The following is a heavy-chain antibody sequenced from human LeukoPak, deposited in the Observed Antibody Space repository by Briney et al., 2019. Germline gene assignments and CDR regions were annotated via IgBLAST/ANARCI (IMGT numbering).Heavy chain of an antibody. V-gene: IGHV4-59*12. CDR2: VYYTGIP. Sequence: SETLSLTCTVSGVSINTYFWSWIWRPPPPGLSLVWYVYYTGIPNYDPSLKSRVIISLDTSNSQFSLKLNSVTAADTAVYYCARDRSWFGSDRSDAFDIWGQGTMVTVSS. CDR1: GVSINTYF. J-gene: IGHJ3*02. D-gene: IGHD3-10*01. CDR3: ARDRSWFGSDRSDAFDI.